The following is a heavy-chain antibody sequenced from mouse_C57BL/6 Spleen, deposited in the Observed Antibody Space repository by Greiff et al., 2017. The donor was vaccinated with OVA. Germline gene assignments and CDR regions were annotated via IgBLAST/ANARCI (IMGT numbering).Heavy chain of an antibody. D-gene: IGHD1-1*01. CDR1: GYTFTSYW. J-gene: IGHJ4*01. CDR3: ARRGSSLYAMDY. V-gene: IGHV1-55*01. CDR2: IYPGSGST. Sequence: QVQLQQPGAELVKPGASVKLSCKASGYTFTSYWITWVKQRPGQGLEWIGDIYPGSGSTNYNEKFKSKATLTVDTSSSTAYMQLSSLTSEDSAVYYCARRGSSLYAMDYWGQGTSVTVSS.